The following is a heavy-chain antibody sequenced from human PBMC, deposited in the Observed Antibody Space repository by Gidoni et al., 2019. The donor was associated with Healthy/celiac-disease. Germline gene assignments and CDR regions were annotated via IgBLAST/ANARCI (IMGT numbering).Heavy chain of an antibody. J-gene: IGHJ1*01. Sequence: QMQLVQSGPEVKKPGTSVQVSCKASGFTFTSSAVQWVRQARGQRLEWIGWIVVGSGNTNYAKKFQERVTITRDMSTSTAYMELSSLRSEDTAVYYCAARTEGVTMVRGVIEHWGQGTLVTVSS. CDR2: IVVGSGNT. V-gene: IGHV1-58*01. D-gene: IGHD3-10*01. CDR1: GFTFTSSA. CDR3: AARTEGVTMVRGVIEH.